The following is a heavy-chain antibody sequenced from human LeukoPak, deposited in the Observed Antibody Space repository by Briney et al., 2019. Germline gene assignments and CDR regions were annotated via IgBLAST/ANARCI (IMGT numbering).Heavy chain of an antibody. CDR3: AKTISGYCSRTSCLNWFDP. V-gene: IGHV3-48*03. D-gene: IGHD2-2*03. CDR1: GFTFSSYE. CDR2: ISSSGSTI. J-gene: IGHJ5*02. Sequence: GGSLRLSCAASGFTFSSYEMNWVRQAPGKGLEWVSYISSSGSTIYYADSVKGRFTISRDNAKNSLYLQMNSLRAEDTAVYYCAKTISGYCSRTSCLNWFDPWGQGTLVTVSS.